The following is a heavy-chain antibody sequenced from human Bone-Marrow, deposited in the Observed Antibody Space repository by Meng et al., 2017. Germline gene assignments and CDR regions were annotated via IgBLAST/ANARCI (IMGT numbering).Heavy chain of an antibody. J-gene: IGHJ6*02. CDR3: TTDTVGATGSPYYYGMDV. CDR1: GFTFSSYA. Sequence: GESLKISCAASGFTFSSYAMSWVRQAPGKGLEWVGRIKSKTDGGTTDYAAPVKGRFTISRDDSKNTLYLQMNSLKTEDTAVYYCTTDTVGATGSPYYYGMDVWGQGTTVTVSS. V-gene: IGHV3-15*01. D-gene: IGHD1-26*01. CDR2: IKSKTDGGTT.